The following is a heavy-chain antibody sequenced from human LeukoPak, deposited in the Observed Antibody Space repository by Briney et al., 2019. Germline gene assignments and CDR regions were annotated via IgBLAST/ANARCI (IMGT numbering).Heavy chain of an antibody. CDR3: ARSSWYKSEYFQH. Sequence: PSETLSLTCTVSDGSISSYYWSWIRQPPGKGLEWIGYIYYSGSTNYNPSLKSRVTISVDTSKNQFSLRLSSVTAADTAVYYCARSSWYKSEYFQHWGQGTLVTVSS. CDR1: DGSISSYY. V-gene: IGHV4-59*01. CDR2: IYYSGST. J-gene: IGHJ1*01. D-gene: IGHD6-13*01.